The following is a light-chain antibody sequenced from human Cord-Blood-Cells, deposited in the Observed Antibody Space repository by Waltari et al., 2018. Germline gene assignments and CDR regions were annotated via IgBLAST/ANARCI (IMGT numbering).Light chain of an antibody. Sequence: EIVLTQSPGTPSLSPGERATLSCRASPSVSSSYLAWYQQKPGQAPRLLIYGASSRATCIPDRFSGSGSGTDFTLTISRLEPEDFAVYYCQQYGSSLSITFGQGTRLEIK. CDR2: GAS. CDR1: PSVSSSY. CDR3: QQYGSSLSIT. V-gene: IGKV3-20*01. J-gene: IGKJ5*01.